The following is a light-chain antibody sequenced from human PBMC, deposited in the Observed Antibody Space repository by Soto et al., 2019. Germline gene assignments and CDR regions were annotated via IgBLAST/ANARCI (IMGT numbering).Light chain of an antibody. CDR1: QSVSSY. CDR2: DAS. J-gene: IGKJ2*01. CDR3: QQRSNWPYT. V-gene: IGKV3-11*01. Sequence: EIVLTQSAATLSLSPGERATLSCRASQSVSSYLAWYQQKPGQAPRLLIYDASNRATGIPARFSGSGSGTDFTLTISSLEPEDFAVYYCQQRSNWPYTFGQGTKVDIK.